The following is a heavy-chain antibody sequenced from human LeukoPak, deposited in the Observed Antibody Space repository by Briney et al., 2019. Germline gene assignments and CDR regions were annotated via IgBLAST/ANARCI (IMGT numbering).Heavy chain of an antibody. CDR3: AKDLHWGLDY. CDR1: GFTFNSYA. J-gene: IGHJ4*02. CDR2: IDGNGAKT. D-gene: IGHD3-16*01. V-gene: IGHV3-23*01. Sequence: PGGSLRLSCAASGFTFNSYAMTWVRQAPGKGLEWLSAIDGNGAKTFYADSGKGRFTISRDNSKNTLYLQMNSLRGEDTALYYCAKDLHWGLDYWGQGALVTVSS.